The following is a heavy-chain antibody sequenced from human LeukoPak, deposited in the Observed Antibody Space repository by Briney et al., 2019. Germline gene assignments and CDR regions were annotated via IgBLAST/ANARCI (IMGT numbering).Heavy chain of an antibody. CDR1: GFTFTDYW. CDR2: IRQDGSEK. D-gene: IGHD6-13*01. Sequence: GGSLRLSCAVSGFTFTDYWMNWVRQAPGKGLEWVASIRQDGSEKTYVDSVKGRFTISRDNTKDSLSLQVNSLRVEDTAVYYCARDGTAAGLYFDLWGQGTLVTVSS. J-gene: IGHJ4*01. V-gene: IGHV3-7*01. CDR3: ARDGTAAGLYFDL.